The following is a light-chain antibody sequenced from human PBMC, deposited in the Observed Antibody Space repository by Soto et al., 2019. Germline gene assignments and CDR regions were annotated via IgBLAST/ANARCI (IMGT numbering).Light chain of an antibody. CDR3: SSYTSSSLYV. CDR2: DVS. CDR1: SSDVGGYNY. Sequence: QSALTQPASVSGSPGQSITISSTGTSSDVGGYNYVSWYQQHPGKAPKLMIYDVSNRPSGVSNRFSGSKSGNTASLTISGLQAEDEADYYCSSYTSSSLYVFGTGTKLTVL. V-gene: IGLV2-14*01. J-gene: IGLJ1*01.